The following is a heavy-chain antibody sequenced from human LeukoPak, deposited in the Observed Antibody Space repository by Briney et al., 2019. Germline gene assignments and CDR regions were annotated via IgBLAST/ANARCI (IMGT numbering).Heavy chain of an antibody. CDR3: ARRVPSQVITDYFDY. CDR1: GFTFSTYS. D-gene: IGHD3-16*01. V-gene: IGHV3-48*04. Sequence: GGSLRLSCAASGFTFSTYSMNWVRQAPGKGLEWVSFIDSSTRTIFYADSVKGRFTISRDNATNSLFLQMNSLRAEDTAVYYCARRVPSQVITDYFDYWGQGALVTVSS. CDR2: IDSSTRTI. J-gene: IGHJ4*02.